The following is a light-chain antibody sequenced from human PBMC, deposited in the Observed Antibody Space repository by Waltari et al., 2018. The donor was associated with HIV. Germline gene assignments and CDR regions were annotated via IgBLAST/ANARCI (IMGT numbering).Light chain of an antibody. Sequence: QSVLTQPPSASGTPGQRVTISCSGNSYNIGTNFVSWSQPVPGMAPKLLIYQNDQRPSGVPDRFSGSKSGTSASLAISGLRSEDEADYYCSAWDDKLTALVFGGGTKLTDL. CDR1: SYNIGTNF. CDR2: QND. CDR3: SAWDDKLTALV. V-gene: IGLV1-47*01. J-gene: IGLJ2*01.